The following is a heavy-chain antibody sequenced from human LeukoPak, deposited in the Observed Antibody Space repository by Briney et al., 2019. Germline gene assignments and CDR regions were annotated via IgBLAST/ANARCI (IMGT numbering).Heavy chain of an antibody. V-gene: IGHV1-2*02. CDR1: GYTFTAYY. CDR2: INPNSGGT. J-gene: IGHJ4*02. CDR3: ARDSGSSSWEFDF. D-gene: IGHD6-13*01. Sequence: ASVKVSRKASGYTFTAYYLHWVRQAPGQGLEWMGWINPNSGGTTYAQQFQGRITMTRDTSISTAYMDLTRLTSDDTAVYYCARDSGSSSWEFDFWGQGTLATVSS.